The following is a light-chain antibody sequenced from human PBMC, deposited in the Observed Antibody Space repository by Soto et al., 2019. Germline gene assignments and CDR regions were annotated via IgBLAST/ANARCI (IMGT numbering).Light chain of an antibody. V-gene: IGLV2-14*01. CDR1: GGDIGSYNY. Sequence: QSVLTQPASVSGSPGQSITISCTGSGGDIGSYNYVSWYQQHPGKAPNLLIFEVTTRPSGISDRFSGSKSGTTASLTISGLLAEDEADYYCSSYAGSSTPMVFGGGTKVTVL. J-gene: IGLJ2*01. CDR3: SSYAGSSTPMV. CDR2: EVT.